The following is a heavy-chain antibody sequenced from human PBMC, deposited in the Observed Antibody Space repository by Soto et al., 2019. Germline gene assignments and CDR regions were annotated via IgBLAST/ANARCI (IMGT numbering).Heavy chain of an antibody. CDR3: ARAHGSGWGAFDI. CDR1: GGTFSSYA. CDR2: IIPIFGTA. D-gene: IGHD3-10*01. Sequence: SVKVSCKASGGTFSSYAISWVRQAPGQGLEWMGGIIPIFGTANYAQKFQGRVTITADESTSTAYMQLSSLRSEDTAVYYCARAHGSGWGAFDIWGQGTMVTISS. J-gene: IGHJ3*02. V-gene: IGHV1-69*13.